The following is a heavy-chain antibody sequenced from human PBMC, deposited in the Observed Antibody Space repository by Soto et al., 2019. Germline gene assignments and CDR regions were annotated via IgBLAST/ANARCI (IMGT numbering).Heavy chain of an antibody. Sequence: GGSLRLSCAASGFTFSSYAMSWVRQAPGKGLEWVSAISGSGGSTYYADSVKGRFTISRDNSKNTLYLQMNSLRAEDTAVYYCAKLLKGFPQITMIVVFDAFDIWGQGTMVTVSS. V-gene: IGHV3-23*01. CDR2: ISGSGGST. J-gene: IGHJ3*02. D-gene: IGHD3-22*01. CDR3: AKLLKGFPQITMIVVFDAFDI. CDR1: GFTFSSYA.